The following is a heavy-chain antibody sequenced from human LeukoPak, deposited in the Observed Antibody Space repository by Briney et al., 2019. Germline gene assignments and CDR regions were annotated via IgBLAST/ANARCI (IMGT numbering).Heavy chain of an antibody. CDR2: IRSKAYGGTS. CDR3: TRGPYSSPFFDY. Sequence: GGSLRLSCAASGFTFRSHGMNWVRQAPGKGLEWVGFIRSKAYGGTSEYAASVKGRFTISRDDSKSIAYLQMNSLKTEDTAVYYCTRGPYSSPFFDYWGQGTLVTVSS. V-gene: IGHV3-49*04. J-gene: IGHJ4*02. D-gene: IGHD6-13*01. CDR1: GFTFRSHG.